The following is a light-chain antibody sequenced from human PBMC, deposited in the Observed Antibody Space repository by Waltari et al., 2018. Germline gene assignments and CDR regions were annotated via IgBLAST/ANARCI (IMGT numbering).Light chain of an antibody. Sequence: QSALTQPASVSGSPGHSITIPCTGTSSDAGTYHPAPWYQDHPGQGPKVIIYDVSDRRSGVSARFSGSKSGNTASLTISGLQAEDEADYYCSSQSSDDVVLFGGGTKVTVL. CDR3: SSQSSDDVVL. J-gene: IGLJ3*02. CDR1: SSDAGTYHP. CDR2: DVS. V-gene: IGLV2-14*03.